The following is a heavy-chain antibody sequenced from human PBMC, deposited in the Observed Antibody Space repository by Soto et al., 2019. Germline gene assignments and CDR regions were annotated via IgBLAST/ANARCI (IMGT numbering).Heavy chain of an antibody. D-gene: IGHD5-12*01. CDR3: ARVSGYYPLDY. Sequence: TSETLSLTCTVSGGSISSSSYYWGWIRQPPGKGLEWIGSIYYSGSTYYNPSLKSRVTISVDTSKNQFSLKLSSVTAADTAVYYCARVSGYYPLDYWGQGTLVTVSS. V-gene: IGHV4-39*01. CDR2: IYYSGST. J-gene: IGHJ4*02. CDR1: GGSISSSSYY.